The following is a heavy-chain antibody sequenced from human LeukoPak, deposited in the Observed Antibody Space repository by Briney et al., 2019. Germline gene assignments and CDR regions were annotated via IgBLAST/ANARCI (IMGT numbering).Heavy chain of an antibody. CDR1: GFTFSSYG. CDR2: IRYDGSNK. CDR3: AKGDSGSYSNPFDY. D-gene: IGHD1-26*01. J-gene: IGHJ4*02. V-gene: IGHV3-30*02. Sequence: PGGSLRPSCAASGFTFSSYGMHWVRQAPGKGLEWVAFIRYDGSNKYYADPVKGRFTISRDNSKNTLYLQMNSLRAEDTAVYYCAKGDSGSYSNPFDYWGQGTLVTVSS.